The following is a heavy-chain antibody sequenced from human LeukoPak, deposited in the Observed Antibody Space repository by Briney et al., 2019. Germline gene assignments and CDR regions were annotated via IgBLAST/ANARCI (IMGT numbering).Heavy chain of an antibody. V-gene: IGHV4-39*01. Sequence: SETLSLTCTVSGGSISSGSYYWGWIRQPPGKGLEWIGSIYYSGSTYYNPSLKSRVTISVDTSKNQFSLKLSSVTAADTAVYYCARLWEPYSHDYWGQGTLVTVSS. J-gene: IGHJ4*02. CDR2: IYYSGST. CDR3: ARLWEPYSHDY. D-gene: IGHD1-26*01. CDR1: GGSISSGSYY.